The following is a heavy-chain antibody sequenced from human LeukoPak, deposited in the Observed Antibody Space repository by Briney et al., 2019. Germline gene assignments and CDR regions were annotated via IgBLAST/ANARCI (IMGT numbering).Heavy chain of an antibody. J-gene: IGHJ4*02. V-gene: IGHV4-34*01. D-gene: IGHD3-16*01. CDR3: AIPVGNTGGYGPVRY. CDR1: GGSFSDYH. CDR2: IDHYGGS. Sequence: SETLSLTCAVYGGSFSDYHWSWVRQPPGKGLEWIGDIDHYGGSNSNPSLKSRVIMSIDTSTNQFSLKLNSVTAADTAGYYCAIPVGNTGGYGPVRYWGQGTLVTASP.